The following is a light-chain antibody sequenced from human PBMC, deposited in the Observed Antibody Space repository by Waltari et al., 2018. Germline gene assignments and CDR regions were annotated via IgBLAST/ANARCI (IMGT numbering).Light chain of an antibody. CDR3: QQYDGSILT. CDR2: SAF. V-gene: IGKV3-20*01. Sequence: IVLTQPPDTLALSPGQRDTLSCRASQTITDNSLVWYRKKPGQAPRLLFHSAFSRATGFQDRFSGSGSGTDFTLTICRLEPEDVAVYYCQQYDGSILTFGGGTKVEI. CDR1: QTITDNS. J-gene: IGKJ4*01.